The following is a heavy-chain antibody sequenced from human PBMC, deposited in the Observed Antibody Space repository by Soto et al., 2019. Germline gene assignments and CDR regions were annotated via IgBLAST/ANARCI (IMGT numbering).Heavy chain of an antibody. CDR1: GGTFSSYA. CDR3: ARGGPYCGGDCYSGWVTYGMDV. D-gene: IGHD2-21*02. CDR2: IIPIFGTA. J-gene: IGHJ6*02. V-gene: IGHV1-69*13. Sequence: VASVKVSCKASGGTFSSYAISWVRQAPGQGLEWMGGIIPIFGTANYAQKFQGRVTITADESTSTAYMELSSLRSEDTAVYYCARGGPYCGGDCYSGWVTYGMDVWGQGTTVTAP.